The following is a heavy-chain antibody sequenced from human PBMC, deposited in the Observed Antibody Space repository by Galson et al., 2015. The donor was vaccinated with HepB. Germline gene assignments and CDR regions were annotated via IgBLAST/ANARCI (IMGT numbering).Heavy chain of an antibody. Sequence: SLRLSCAASGFTFSDYYMSWIRQAPGKGLEWVSYISSSGSYTNYADSVKGRFTISRDNAKNSLYLQMNSLRAEDTAVYYCARNGYGDYLDYWGQGTLVTVSS. CDR2: ISSSGSYT. J-gene: IGHJ4*02. CDR1: GFTFSDYY. D-gene: IGHD4-17*01. V-gene: IGHV3-11*03. CDR3: ARNGYGDYLDY.